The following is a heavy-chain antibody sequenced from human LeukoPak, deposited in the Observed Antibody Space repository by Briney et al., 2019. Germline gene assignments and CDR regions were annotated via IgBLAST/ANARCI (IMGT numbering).Heavy chain of an antibody. Sequence: ASVKVSCKASGYNLINYGISWVRQAPGQGLEWMGRIIPILGIANYAQKLQGRVTMTTDTSTSTAYMELRSLRSDDTAVYYCATTGELDYWGQGTLVTVSS. D-gene: IGHD7-27*01. V-gene: IGHV1-18*01. J-gene: IGHJ4*02. CDR3: ATTGELDY. CDR2: IIPILGIA. CDR1: GYNLINYG.